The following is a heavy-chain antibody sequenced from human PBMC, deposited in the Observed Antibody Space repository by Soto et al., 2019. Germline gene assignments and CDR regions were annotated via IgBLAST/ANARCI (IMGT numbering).Heavy chain of an antibody. CDR1: GYTFTSYA. V-gene: IGHV1-3*01. Sequence: ASVKVSCKASGYTFTSYAVHWVRQAPGQRLEWMGWINAGNGNTKYSQKFQGRVTITRDTSASTAYMELSSLRSEDTAVYYCARVDYSSSWYDWFDPWGQGTLVTVSS. CDR2: INAGNGNT. CDR3: ARVDYSSSWYDWFDP. D-gene: IGHD6-13*01. J-gene: IGHJ5*02.